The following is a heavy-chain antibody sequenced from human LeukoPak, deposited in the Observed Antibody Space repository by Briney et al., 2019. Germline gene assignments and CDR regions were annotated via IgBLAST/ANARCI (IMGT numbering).Heavy chain of an antibody. V-gene: IGHV4-34*01. J-gene: IGHJ6*02. CDR3: ARGRTPIFGDYYYYGMDV. CDR1: GGSFSGYY. Sequence: SETLSLTCAVYGGSFSGYYWSWIRQPPGKGLEWIGEINHSGSTNYNPSLKSRVTISVDTSKNQLSLKLSSVTAADTAVYYCARGRTPIFGDYYYYGMDVWGQGTTVTVSS. D-gene: IGHD3-3*01. CDR2: INHSGST.